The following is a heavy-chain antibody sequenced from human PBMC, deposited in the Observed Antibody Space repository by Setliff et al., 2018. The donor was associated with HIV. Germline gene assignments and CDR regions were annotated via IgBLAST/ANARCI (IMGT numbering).Heavy chain of an antibody. Sequence: GGSLRLSCAASGFTFSRYGMHWVRQAPGKGLEWVAVIWDDGSNEYYADSVKGRFTISRDNSKNTLYLQMNSLRAEDTAVYNCARDRGWRLLPNDAFDTWGQGTMVTVSS. CDR3: ARDRGWRLLPNDAFDT. CDR1: GFTFSRYG. D-gene: IGHD3-22*01. V-gene: IGHV3-33*01. CDR2: IWDDGSNE. J-gene: IGHJ3*02.